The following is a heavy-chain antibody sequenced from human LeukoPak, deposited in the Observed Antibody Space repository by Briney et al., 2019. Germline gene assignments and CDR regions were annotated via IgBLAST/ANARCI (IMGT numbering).Heavy chain of an antibody. V-gene: IGHV3-48*03. Sequence: GGSLRLSCAASGFTFSSYEMNWVRQAPGKGLEWVSYISGSGSTIYYADSVKGRFTISRDNAKNSLYLQMNSLRAEDTAVYYCARDIYYGSGNFGYWGQGTLVTVSS. CDR1: GFTFSSYE. J-gene: IGHJ4*02. D-gene: IGHD3-10*01. CDR3: ARDIYYGSGNFGY. CDR2: ISGSGSTI.